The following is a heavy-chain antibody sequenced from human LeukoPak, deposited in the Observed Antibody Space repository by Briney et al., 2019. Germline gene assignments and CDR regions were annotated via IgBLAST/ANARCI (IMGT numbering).Heavy chain of an antibody. CDR3: AKAGTTGIHHWFDP. CDR2: IYHSGGS. CDR1: GYSISNDYY. V-gene: IGHV4-38-2*01. J-gene: IGHJ5*02. Sequence: PSETLSLTCVVSGYSISNDYYWGWIRQPPGKGLEWIGNIYHSGGSYYNPSLKSRVTILVDTSKNQFSLKLSSVTAADTAVYYCAKAGTTGIHHWFDPWGQGNLVTVSS. D-gene: IGHD1-1*01.